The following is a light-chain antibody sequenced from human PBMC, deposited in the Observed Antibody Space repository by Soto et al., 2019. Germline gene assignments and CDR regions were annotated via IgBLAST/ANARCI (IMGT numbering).Light chain of an antibody. V-gene: IGLV1-40*01. J-gene: IGLJ1*01. CDR2: GNN. CDR3: QSYHSSLSGAYV. Sequence: QSALTQPPSVSGAPGQRVTISCTGSSSNIGAGYDVHWYQQLPGTAPKLLIYGNNNRPSGVPDRFSGSKSGTSASLAITGLQAEDEADYYCQSYHSSLSGAYVFVTGTKLTVL. CDR1: SSNIGAGYD.